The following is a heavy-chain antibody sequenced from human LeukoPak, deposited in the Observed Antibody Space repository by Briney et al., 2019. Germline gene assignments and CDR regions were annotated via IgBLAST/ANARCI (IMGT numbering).Heavy chain of an antibody. CDR2: ISSTATI. CDR3: ARVGSHRNSGYDS. J-gene: IGHJ5*01. V-gene: IGHV3-69-1*01. CDR1: GFTFSNYW. D-gene: IGHD5-12*01. Sequence: GGSLRLSCVASGFTFSNYWMSWVRQAPGKGLEWVSYISSTATIYYADFLKGRFTISRDNAKNSLYLQMNSLRAEDTAVYYCARVGSHRNSGYDSWGQGTLVTVSS.